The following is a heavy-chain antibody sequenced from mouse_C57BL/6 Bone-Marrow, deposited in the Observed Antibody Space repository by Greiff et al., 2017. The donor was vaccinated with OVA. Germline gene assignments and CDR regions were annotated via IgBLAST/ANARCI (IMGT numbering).Heavy chain of an antibody. Sequence: QVQLQQPGAELVRPGTSVKLSCKASGYTFTSYWMHWVKQRPGQGLEWIGVIDPSDSYTNYNQKFKGKATLTVDTSSSTAYMQLSSLTSEDSAVYYCARDYYGSSPPWFAYWGQGTLVTVSA. CDR2: IDPSDSYT. V-gene: IGHV1-59*01. CDR3: ARDYYGSSPPWFAY. CDR1: GYTFTSYW. J-gene: IGHJ3*01. D-gene: IGHD1-1*01.